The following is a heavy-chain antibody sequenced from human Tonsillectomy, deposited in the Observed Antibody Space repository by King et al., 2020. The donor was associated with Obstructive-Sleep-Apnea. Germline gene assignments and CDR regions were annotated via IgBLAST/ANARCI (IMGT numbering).Heavy chain of an antibody. CDR2: IYYSGST. CDR1: GGSISSYY. CDR3: ARSTYYYYGMDV. V-gene: IGHV4-59*08. J-gene: IGHJ6*02. Sequence: VQLQESGPGLVKPSETLSLTCTVSGGSISSYYWSWIRPPPGKGLEWIWYIYYSGSTNYNPSLKGRVTISVDTSKNQFSLKLSSVTAADTAVYYCARSTYYYYGMDVWGQGTTVTVSS.